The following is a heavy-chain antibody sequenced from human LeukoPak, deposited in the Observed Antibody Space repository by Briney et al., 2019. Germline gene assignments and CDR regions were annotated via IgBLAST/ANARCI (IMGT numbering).Heavy chain of an antibody. CDR1: GFTFSSYA. D-gene: IGHD5-24*01. Sequence: GGSLRLSCAASGFTFSSYAMSWVRQAPGKGLEWVSAISGSGGSTYYADSVKGRFTIPRDNSKNTLYLQMNSLRAEDTAVYYCAKPKEMATIGDFDYWGQGTLVTVSS. V-gene: IGHV3-23*01. CDR2: ISGSGGST. J-gene: IGHJ4*02. CDR3: AKPKEMATIGDFDY.